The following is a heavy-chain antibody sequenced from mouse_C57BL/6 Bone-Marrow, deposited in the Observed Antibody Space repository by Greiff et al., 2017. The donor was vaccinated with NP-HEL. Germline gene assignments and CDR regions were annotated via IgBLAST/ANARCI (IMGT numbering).Heavy chain of an antibody. J-gene: IGHJ4*01. CDR1: GFTFSDYG. CDR3: AKDLPGAMDY. CDR2: ISSGSSTI. D-gene: IGHD5-1*01. Sequence: DVKLVESGGGLVKPGGSLKLSCAASGFTFSDYGMHWVRQAPEKGLEWVAYISSGSSTIYYADTVKGRFTISRDNAKNTLFLQMTSLRSEDTAMYYCAKDLPGAMDYWGQGTSVTVSS. V-gene: IGHV5-17*01.